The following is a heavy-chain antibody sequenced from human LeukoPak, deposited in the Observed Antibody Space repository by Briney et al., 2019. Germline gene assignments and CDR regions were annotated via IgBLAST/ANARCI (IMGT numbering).Heavy chain of an antibody. CDR3: AREIGVAAAGDY. V-gene: IGHV3-30-3*01. CDR1: GFTFSSYA. J-gene: IGHJ4*02. CDR2: ISYDGSNK. Sequence: GGSLRLFCAASGFTFSSYAMHWVRQAPGKGLEWVAVISYDGSNKYYADSVKGRFTISRDNSKNTLYLQMDSLRAEDTAVYYCAREIGVAAAGDYWGQGTLVTVSS. D-gene: IGHD6-13*01.